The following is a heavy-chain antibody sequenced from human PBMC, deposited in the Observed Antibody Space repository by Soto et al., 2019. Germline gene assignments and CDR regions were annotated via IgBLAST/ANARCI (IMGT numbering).Heavy chain of an antibody. D-gene: IGHD5-12*01. CDR1: GGTFSSCA. CDR3: ARGMAEGGYEGDYYCGMDV. J-gene: IGHJ6*02. CDR2: IIPIFGTA. V-gene: IGHV1-69*13. Sequence: SVKVSCKASGGTFSSCAISWVRQAPGQGLEWMGGIIPIFGTANYAQKFQGRVTITADESTSTAYMELSSLRSEDTAVYYCARGMAEGGYEGDYYCGMDVWGQGTTVTVSS.